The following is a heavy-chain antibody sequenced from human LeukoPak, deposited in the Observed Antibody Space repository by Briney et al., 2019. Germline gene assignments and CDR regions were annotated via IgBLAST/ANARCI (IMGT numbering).Heavy chain of an antibody. CDR3: AKKLGYGSSWDYFDS. Sequence: PGGSLRLSCAASGFAVSSNYMSWVRQAPGKGLEWVSGISLGGGTTYYADSVKGRFTISRDNSRNTLYLQMSSLRAGDTAVYYCAKKLGYGSSWDYFDSWGQGTLVTVSS. D-gene: IGHD6-13*01. CDR2: ISLGGGTT. CDR1: GFAVSSNY. V-gene: IGHV3-23*01. J-gene: IGHJ4*02.